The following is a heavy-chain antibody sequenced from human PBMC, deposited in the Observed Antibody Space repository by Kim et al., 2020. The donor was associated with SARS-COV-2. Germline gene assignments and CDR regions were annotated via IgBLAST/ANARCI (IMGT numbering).Heavy chain of an antibody. V-gene: IGHV1-46*01. J-gene: IGHJ5*02. CDR3: ARDFRVAAAGNAWWFDP. Sequence: FQGRVPMTRDTSTSTVYMELSSLRSEDTAVYYCARDFRVAAAGNAWWFDPWGQGTLVTVSS. D-gene: IGHD6-13*01.